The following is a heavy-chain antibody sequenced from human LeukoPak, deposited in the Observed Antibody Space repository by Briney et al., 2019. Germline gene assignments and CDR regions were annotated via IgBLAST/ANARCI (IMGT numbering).Heavy chain of an antibody. J-gene: IGHJ5*02. CDR3: ARHGATMIVVVITS. CDR1: GGSISSSSYY. CDR2: IYYSGST. Sequence: PSETLSLTCTVSGGSISSSSYYWGWIRQPPGKGLEWIGSIYYSGSTYYNPSLKSRVTISVDTSKNQFSLKLSSVTAADTAVYYCARHGATMIVVVITSWGQGTLVTVSS. V-gene: IGHV4-39*01. D-gene: IGHD3-22*01.